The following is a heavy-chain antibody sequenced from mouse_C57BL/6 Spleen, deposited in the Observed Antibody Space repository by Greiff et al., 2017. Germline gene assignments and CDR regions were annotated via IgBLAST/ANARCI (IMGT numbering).Heavy chain of an antibody. V-gene: IGHV2-2*01. CDR2: IWSGGST. D-gene: IGHD2-5*01. CDR1: GFSLTSYG. CDR3: ARKLPYSNYSYWYFDV. Sequence: QVQLQQSGPGLVQPSQSLSITCTVSGFSLTSYGVHWVRQSPGKGLEWLGVIWSGGSTDYNAAFISRLSISKDNSKSQVFFKMNSLQADDTAIYYCARKLPYSNYSYWYFDVWGTGTTVTVSS. J-gene: IGHJ1*03.